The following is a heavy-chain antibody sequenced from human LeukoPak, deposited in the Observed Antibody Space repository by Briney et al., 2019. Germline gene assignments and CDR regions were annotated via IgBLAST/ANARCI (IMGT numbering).Heavy chain of an antibody. CDR3: AKEAIPGLEGYFDY. V-gene: IGHV3-23*01. D-gene: IGHD2-2*01. CDR1: GFTFSSYA. CDR2: ICGSGGST. J-gene: IGHJ4*02. Sequence: PGGSLRLSCAASGFTFSSYAMSWVRQAPGKGLEWVSAICGSGGSTFYPDSVKGRFTISRDNSKDTLYLQMNSLRAEDTAVYNCAKEAIPGLEGYFDYWGQGTLVTVSS.